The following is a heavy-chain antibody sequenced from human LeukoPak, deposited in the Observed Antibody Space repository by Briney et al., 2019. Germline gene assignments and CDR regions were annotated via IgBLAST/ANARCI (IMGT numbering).Heavy chain of an antibody. J-gene: IGHJ4*02. CDR3: VRHRASGSGSYYIRYFDY. Sequence: GESLKISCKGSGYSFSTYWIGWVRQMPGKGLEWMGIIYPGDSDTRYSPSFQGQVTISADKSISTAYLQWSSLKASDSAMYYCVRHRASGSGSYYIRYFDYWGQGTLVTVSS. V-gene: IGHV5-51*01. CDR1: GYSFSTYW. CDR2: IYPGDSDT. D-gene: IGHD3-10*01.